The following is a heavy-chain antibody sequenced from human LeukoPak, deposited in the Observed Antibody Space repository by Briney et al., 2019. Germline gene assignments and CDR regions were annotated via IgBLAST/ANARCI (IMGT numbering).Heavy chain of an antibody. J-gene: IGHJ4*02. CDR3: ARETDSRGYSYGRANY. CDR1: GYTFTSYG. V-gene: IGHV1-18*01. Sequence: ASVKVSCKASGYTFTSYGISWVRQAPGQGLEWMGWISAYNGNTNYAQKLQGRVTMTTDTSTSTAYMELRSLRSDDTAVYYCARETDSRGYSYGRANYWGQGTLVTVSS. D-gene: IGHD5-18*01. CDR2: ISAYNGNT.